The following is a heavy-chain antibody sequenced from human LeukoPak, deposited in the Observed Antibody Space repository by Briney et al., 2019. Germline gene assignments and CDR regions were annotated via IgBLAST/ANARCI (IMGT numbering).Heavy chain of an antibody. CDR2: ISITGNTM. CDR1: GFTFSSYS. D-gene: IGHD6-13*01. V-gene: IGHV3-48*01. CDR3: ARDAVYSSSWQYY. J-gene: IGHJ4*02. Sequence: GGSLRLSCAASGFTFSSYSMNWVRQAPGKGPEWVSYISITGNTMYYADSVKGRFTISRDNSKNTLYLQMNSLRAEDTAVYYCARDAVYSSSWQYYWGQGTLVTVSS.